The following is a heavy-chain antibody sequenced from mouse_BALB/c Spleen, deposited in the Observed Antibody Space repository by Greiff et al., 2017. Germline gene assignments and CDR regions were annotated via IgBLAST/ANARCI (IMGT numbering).Heavy chain of an antibody. J-gene: IGHJ4*01. Sequence: DVMLVESGGGLVQPGGSRKLSCAASGFTFSSFGMHWVRQAPEKGLEWVAYISSGSSTIYYADTVKGRFTISRDNPKNTLFLQMTSLRSEDTAMYYCARDGWGRRDAMDYWGQGTSVTVSS. CDR1: GFTFSSFG. CDR2: ISSGSSTI. V-gene: IGHV5-17*02. D-gene: IGHD2-3*01. CDR3: ARDGWGRRDAMDY.